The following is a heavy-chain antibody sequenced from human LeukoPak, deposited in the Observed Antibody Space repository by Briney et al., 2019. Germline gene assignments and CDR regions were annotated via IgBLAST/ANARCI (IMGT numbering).Heavy chain of an antibody. CDR1: GFTFSRFW. Sequence: GGSLRLSCAASGFTFSRFWMSWVRQAPGKGLEWMANIKQDGSEKYYVDSVKGRFTISRDNAKNSLYLQMNSLRAEDTAVYYCARDEEDIVVKPAAHSRFYYYYYMDVWGKGTTVTVSS. CDR3: ARDEEDIVVKPAAHSRFYYYYYMDV. V-gene: IGHV3-7*01. J-gene: IGHJ6*03. D-gene: IGHD2-2*01. CDR2: IKQDGSEK.